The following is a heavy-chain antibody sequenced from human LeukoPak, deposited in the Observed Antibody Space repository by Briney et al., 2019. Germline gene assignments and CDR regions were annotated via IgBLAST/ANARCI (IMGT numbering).Heavy chain of an antibody. CDR1: GGSISSYY. Sequence: SETLSLTCTVSGGSISSYYWSWIRQPPGKGLEWIGYIYYSGSTNYNPSLKSRVTISVDTSKNQFSLKLSSVTAADTAVYYCARVPYYYDSSGYYSRYYFDYWGQGTLVTVSS. V-gene: IGHV4-59*12. J-gene: IGHJ4*02. CDR2: IYYSGST. CDR3: ARVPYYYDSSGYYSRYYFDY. D-gene: IGHD3-22*01.